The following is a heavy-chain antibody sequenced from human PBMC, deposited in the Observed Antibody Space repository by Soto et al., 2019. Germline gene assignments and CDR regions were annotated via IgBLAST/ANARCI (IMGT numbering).Heavy chain of an antibody. D-gene: IGHD6-19*01. J-gene: IGHJ4*02. V-gene: IGHV4-4*07. CDR3: ARHQRLDSYSSPLYPYFDS. CDR2: IYTSGAT. CDR1: GGSLSSNY. Sequence: ASGGLSLPFPVSGGSLSSNYWSWIRPSAREGLEWIGRIYTSGATNYNPSIKSRVTMSVDTSKNRFSLKLTSVTAADTAVYYCARHQRLDSYSSPLYPYFDSWGQGSLVTVSS.